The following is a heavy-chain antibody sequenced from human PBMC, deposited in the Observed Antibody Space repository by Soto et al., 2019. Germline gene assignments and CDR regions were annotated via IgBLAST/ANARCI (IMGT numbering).Heavy chain of an antibody. CDR1: GGTFSSYS. CDR3: ARNADIGDIGLVPAAINAMDD. CDR2: IMPFFGIA. Sequence: QVQLVQSGAEVKKPGSSVKVSCKASGGTFSSYSFTWVRQAPGQGLEWMGRIMPFFGIASYAQKFQGRVTITADKSTSTAYMELSSLRSEDTAVYYWARNADIGDIGLVPAAINAMDDWGRGTTVTVSS. J-gene: IGHJ6*02. D-gene: IGHD2-2*02. V-gene: IGHV1-69*02.